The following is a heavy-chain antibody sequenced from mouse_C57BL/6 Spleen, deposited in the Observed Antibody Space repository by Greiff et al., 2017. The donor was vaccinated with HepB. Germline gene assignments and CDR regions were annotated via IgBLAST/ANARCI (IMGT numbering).Heavy chain of an antibody. CDR3: TRFTTEVFDY. CDR2: ISSGGDYI. J-gene: IGHJ2*01. D-gene: IGHD1-1*01. V-gene: IGHV5-9-1*02. CDR1: GFTFSSYA. Sequence: EVKLVESGAGLVKPGGSLKLSCAASGFTFSSYAMSWVRQTPEKRLEWVAYISSGGDYIYYADTVKGRFTISRDNARNTLYLQMSSLKSEDTAMYYCTRFTTEVFDYWGQGTALTVSS.